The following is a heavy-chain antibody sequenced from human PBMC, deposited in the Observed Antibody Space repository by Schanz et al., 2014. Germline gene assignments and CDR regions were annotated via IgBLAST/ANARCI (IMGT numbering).Heavy chain of an antibody. CDR1: GYTFTAYY. V-gene: IGHV7-4-1*02. CDR2: INTNTANP. Sequence: QVQLVQSGAEVKKPGASVKVSCKASGYTFTAYYFHWVRQAPGQGLEWMGWINTNTANPTYAQGCTGRFVYTWDASVSTAYLQISSLKAEDTAVYYCARGGVVVVTAALNWFDPWGQGTLVTVSS. CDR3: ARGGVVVVTAALNWFDP. J-gene: IGHJ5*02. D-gene: IGHD2-15*01.